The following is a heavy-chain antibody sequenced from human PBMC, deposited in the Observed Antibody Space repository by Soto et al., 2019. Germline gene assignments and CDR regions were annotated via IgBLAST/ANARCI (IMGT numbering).Heavy chain of an antibody. J-gene: IGHJ2*01. CDR1: GYTFTSYS. D-gene: IGHD6-19*01. Sequence: QVQLVQSGAEVKKPGASVKVSCKASGYTFTSYSISWVRQAPGQGLEWMGWISAYNGNTNYAQKLQGRVTMTTDTSTSTAYMELRSLRSDDTAVYYCARVGSSGNPPVYWYFDLWGRGTLVTVSS. V-gene: IGHV1-18*01. CDR3: ARVGSSGNPPVYWYFDL. CDR2: ISAYNGNT.